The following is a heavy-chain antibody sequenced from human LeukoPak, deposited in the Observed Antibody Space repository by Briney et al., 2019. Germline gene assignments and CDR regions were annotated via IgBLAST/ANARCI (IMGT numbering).Heavy chain of an antibody. V-gene: IGHV4-34*01. CDR1: GGSFSGYY. J-gene: IGHJ4*02. CDR3: AREEDYYDSSGYLGY. CDR2: INHSGST. D-gene: IGHD3-22*01. Sequence: SETLSLTCAVYGGSFSGYYWSWIRQPPGKGLEWIGEINHSGSTNYNPSLKSRVTISVDTSKNQFSLKLSSVTAADTAVYYCAREEDYYDSSGYLGYWGQGTLVTVSS.